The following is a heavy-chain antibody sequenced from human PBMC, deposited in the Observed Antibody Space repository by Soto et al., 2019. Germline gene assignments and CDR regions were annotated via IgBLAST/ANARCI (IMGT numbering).Heavy chain of an antibody. V-gene: IGHV2-5*02. Sequence: QITLKESGPTLVKPTQTLTLTCTFSGFSLSTSGVGVGWIRQPPGKALEWLALIYWDDDKRYSPSLKSRLTIPKHASKNQVVLTMTNMDPVDTATYYCAHQSIAARFDYWGQGTLVTVSS. D-gene: IGHD6-6*01. CDR2: IYWDDDK. CDR1: GFSLSTSGVG. J-gene: IGHJ4*02. CDR3: AHQSIAARFDY.